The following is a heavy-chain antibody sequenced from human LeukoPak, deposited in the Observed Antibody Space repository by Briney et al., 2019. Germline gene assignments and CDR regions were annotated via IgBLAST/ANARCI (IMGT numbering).Heavy chain of an antibody. CDR3: ASYGLREAYYCYYGMDV. CDR2: IIPIFGTA. D-gene: IGHD4-17*01. V-gene: IGHV1-69*13. J-gene: IGHJ6*02. CDR1: GGTFSSYA. Sequence: GASVKVSCKASGGTFSSYAISWVRQAPGQGLEWMGGIIPIFGTANYAQKFQGRVTITADESTSTAYMELSSLRSEDTAVYYCASYGLREAYYCYYGMDVWGQGTTVTVSS.